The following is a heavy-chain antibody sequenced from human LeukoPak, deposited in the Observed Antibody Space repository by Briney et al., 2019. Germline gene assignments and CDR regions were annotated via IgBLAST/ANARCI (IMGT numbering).Heavy chain of an antibody. CDR2: IKSKTDGGTT. V-gene: IGHV3-15*01. CDR3: TAYDFWSAERAFDI. CDR1: GFTFSNAW. D-gene: IGHD3-3*01. Sequence: GGSLRLSCAASGFTFSNAWMSWVRQAPGKGLEWVGRIKSKTDGGTTDYAAPVKGRFTISRDDSKNTLYLQMNSLKTEDTAVHYCTAYDFWSAERAFDIWGQGTMVTVSS. J-gene: IGHJ3*02.